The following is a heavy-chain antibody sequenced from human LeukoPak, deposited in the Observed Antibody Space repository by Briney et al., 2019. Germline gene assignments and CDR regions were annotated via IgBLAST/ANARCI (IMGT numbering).Heavy chain of an antibody. J-gene: IGHJ4*02. D-gene: IGHD6-19*01. CDR3: ARVRIAVTGYYFDY. Sequence: SETLSLTCTVSGGSIGSYYWSWIRQPAGKGLEWIGRIYTSGSTNYNPSLKSRVTMSVDTSKNQFSLKLSSVTAADTAVYYCARVRIAVTGYYFDYWGQGTLVTVSS. V-gene: IGHV4-4*07. CDR1: GGSIGSYY. CDR2: IYTSGST.